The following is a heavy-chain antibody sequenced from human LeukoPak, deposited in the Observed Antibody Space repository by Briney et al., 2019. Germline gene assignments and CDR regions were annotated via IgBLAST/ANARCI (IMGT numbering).Heavy chain of an antibody. CDR2: INSDGSFT. CDR1: GFTISVHW. D-gene: IGHD2-21*02. J-gene: IGHJ4*02. Sequence: QPGGSLRLSCAASGFTISVHWMHWVRQAPGKGLVWVSRINSDGSFTNYADSVKGRFTISRDNAKNTLYLQMNGLRAEDTAVYYCARGAARCNGDCFPDWGQGTLVTVSS. CDR3: ARGAARCNGDCFPD. V-gene: IGHV3-74*01.